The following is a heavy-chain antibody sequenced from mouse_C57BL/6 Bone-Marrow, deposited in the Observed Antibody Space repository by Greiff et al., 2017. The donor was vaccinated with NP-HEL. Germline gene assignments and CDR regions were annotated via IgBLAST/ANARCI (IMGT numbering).Heavy chain of an antibody. CDR3: TTWGLPLAWFAY. V-gene: IGHV14-4*01. D-gene: IGHD3-3*01. CDR1: GFNIKDDY. Sequence: VQLKESGAELVRPGASVKLSCTASGFNIKDDYMHWVKQRPEQGLEWIGWIDPENGDTEYASKFQGKATITADTSSNTAYLQLSSLTSEDTAVYYCTTWGLPLAWFAYWGQGTLVTVSA. J-gene: IGHJ3*01. CDR2: IDPENGDT.